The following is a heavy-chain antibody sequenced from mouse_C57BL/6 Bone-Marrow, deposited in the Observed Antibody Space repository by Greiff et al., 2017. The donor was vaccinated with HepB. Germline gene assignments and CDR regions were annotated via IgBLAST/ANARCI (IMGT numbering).Heavy chain of an antibody. CDR2: IYPGSGNT. CDR3: ARLNYGSSYCWYFDV. CDR1: GYTFTDYY. D-gene: IGHD1-1*01. J-gene: IGHJ1*03. V-gene: IGHV1-76*01. Sequence: QVQLKESGAELVRPGASVKLSCKASGYTFTDYYINWVKQRPGQGLEWIARIYPGSGNTYYNEKFKGKATLTAEKSSSTAYMQLSSLTSEDSAVYFCARLNYGSSYCWYFDVWGTGTTVTVSS.